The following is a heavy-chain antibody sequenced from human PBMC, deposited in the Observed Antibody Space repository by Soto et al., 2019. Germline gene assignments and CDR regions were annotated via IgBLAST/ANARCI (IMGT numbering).Heavy chain of an antibody. V-gene: IGHV3-74*01. CDR2: INSDGSST. D-gene: IGHD6-6*01. CDR1: GFTFSSYW. J-gene: IGHJ3*02. CDR3: AREPTSIAAHDAFDI. Sequence: GGSLRLSCAASGFTFSSYWMHWVRQAPGKGLVWVSRINSDGSSTSYADSVKGRFTISRDNAKNTLYLQMNSLSAEDTAVYYCAREPTSIAAHDAFDIWGQGTMVTVS.